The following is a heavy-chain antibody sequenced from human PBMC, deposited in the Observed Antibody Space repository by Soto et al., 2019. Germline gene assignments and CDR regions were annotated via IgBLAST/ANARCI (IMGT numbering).Heavy chain of an antibody. CDR1: GFTFSSYA. Sequence: PGGSLRLSCAASGFTFSSYAMSWVRQAPGKGLEWVSAISGSGGSTYYADSVKGRFTISRDNSKNTLYLQMNSLRAEDTAIYFCAKGGGRGYVAGAFDIWGQGTMVTVSS. CDR2: ISGSGGST. CDR3: AKGGGRGYVAGAFDI. D-gene: IGHD3-10*01. V-gene: IGHV3-23*01. J-gene: IGHJ3*02.